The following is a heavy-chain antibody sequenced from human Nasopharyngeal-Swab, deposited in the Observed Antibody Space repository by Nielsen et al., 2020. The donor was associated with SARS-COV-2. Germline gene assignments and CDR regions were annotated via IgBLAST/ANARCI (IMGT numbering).Heavy chain of an antibody. J-gene: IGHJ5*02. V-gene: IGHV4-31*02. D-gene: IGHD1-26*01. CDR2: IYYSGST. Sequence: RQAPGKGLEWIGYIYYSGSTYYNPSLKSRVTISVDTSKNQFSLKLSSVTAADTAVYYCARGKVGATLVAGRTRPENWFDPWGQGTLVTVSS. CDR3: ARGKVGATLVAGRTRPENWFDP.